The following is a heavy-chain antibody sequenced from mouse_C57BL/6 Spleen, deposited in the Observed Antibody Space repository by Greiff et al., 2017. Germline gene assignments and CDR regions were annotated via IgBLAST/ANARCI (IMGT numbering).Heavy chain of an antibody. CDR3: ARGGPLMDY. D-gene: IGHD6-1*01. J-gene: IGHJ4*01. CDR1: GYTFTSYW. CDR2: IDPSDSYT. Sequence: VQLQQPGAELVKPGASVKLSCKASGYTFTSYWMQWVKQRPGQGLEWIGEIDPSDSYTNYNQKFKGKATLTVDTASSTAYSQRSSLTSEDSAVYYCARGGPLMDYWGQGTSVTVSS. V-gene: IGHV1-50*01.